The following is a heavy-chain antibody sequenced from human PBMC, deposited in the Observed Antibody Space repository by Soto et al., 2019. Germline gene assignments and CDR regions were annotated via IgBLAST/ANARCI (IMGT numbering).Heavy chain of an antibody. CDR1: GGSISSYY. V-gene: IGHV4-59*08. CDR3: ARHEGVIATFDY. J-gene: IGHJ4*02. Sequence: SETLSLTCTVPGGSISSYYWSWIRQPPGKGLEWIGYIYYSGSTNYNPSLKSRVTISVDTSKNQFSLKLSSVTAADTAVYYCARHEGVIATFDYWGQGTLVTVSS. D-gene: IGHD2-21*01. CDR2: IYYSGST.